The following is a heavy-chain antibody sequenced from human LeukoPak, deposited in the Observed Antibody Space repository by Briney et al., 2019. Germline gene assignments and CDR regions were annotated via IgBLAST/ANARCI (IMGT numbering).Heavy chain of an antibody. D-gene: IGHD3-10*01. CDR2: IYHSGST. J-gene: IGHJ4*02. CDR3: ARLEGVDY. CDR1: GYSISSGYY. Sequence: SETLSLTCAVSGYSISSGYYWGWIRQPPGKGLEWIGSIYHSGSTYYNLSLKSRVTISVDTSKNQFSLKLSSVTAADTAVYYCARLEGVDYWGQGTLVTVSS. V-gene: IGHV4-38-2*01.